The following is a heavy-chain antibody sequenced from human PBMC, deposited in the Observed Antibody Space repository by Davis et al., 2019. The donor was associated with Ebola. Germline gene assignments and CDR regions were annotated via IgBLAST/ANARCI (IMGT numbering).Heavy chain of an antibody. D-gene: IGHD5-18*01. Sequence: GESLKISCKGSGYTFRGYWINWVRQMPGKGLECMGIIYPGDSETRYSPSFQGQVTISADKSISTAYLQWSSLKASDTAMYYCARHGKADTAMLYYYGMDVWGQGTTVTVSS. CDR2: IYPGDSET. J-gene: IGHJ6*02. CDR1: GYTFRGYW. CDR3: ARHGKADTAMLYYYGMDV. V-gene: IGHV5-51*01.